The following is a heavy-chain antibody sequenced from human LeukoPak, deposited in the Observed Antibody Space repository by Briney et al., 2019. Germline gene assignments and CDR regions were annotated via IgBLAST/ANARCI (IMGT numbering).Heavy chain of an antibody. D-gene: IGHD5-18*01. V-gene: IGHV3-30*18. CDR2: ISYDGSNK. Sequence: GGSLRLSCAASGFTFSAYGMHWVRQAPGKGLEWVAVISYDGSNKYYADSVKGRFTISRDNSKNTLYLQMNSLRAEDTAVYYCAKAETWIQLWLYYFDYWGQGTLVTVSS. CDR1: GFTFSAYG. J-gene: IGHJ4*02. CDR3: AKAETWIQLWLYYFDY.